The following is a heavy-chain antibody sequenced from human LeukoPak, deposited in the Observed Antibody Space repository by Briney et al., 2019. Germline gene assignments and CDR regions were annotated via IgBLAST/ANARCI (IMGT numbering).Heavy chain of an antibody. J-gene: IGHJ4*02. CDR3: AKDRGCSSTSCYEGTFDY. CDR2: ISCSGGST. CDR1: GFTFSSYA. D-gene: IGHD2-2*01. Sequence: GGSLRLSCAASGFTFSSYAMSWVRQAPGKGLEWVSAISCSGGSTYYADSVKGRFTISRDNSKNTLYLQMNSLRAEDTAVYYCAKDRGCSSTSCYEGTFDYWGQGTLVTVSS. V-gene: IGHV3-23*01.